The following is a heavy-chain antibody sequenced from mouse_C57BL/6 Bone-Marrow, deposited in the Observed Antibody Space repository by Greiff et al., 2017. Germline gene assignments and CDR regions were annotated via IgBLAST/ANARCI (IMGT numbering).Heavy chain of an antibody. CDR1: GYTFTSYW. J-gene: IGHJ2*01. Sequence: QVQLQQPGAELVKPGASVKLSCKASGYTFTSYWMHWVKQRPGQGLEWIGMIHPNSGSTNYNEKFKSKATLTVDKSSSTAYMQLSSLTSEDSAAYYCAREGLRPYYFDYWGQGTTLTVSS. V-gene: IGHV1-64*01. CDR3: AREGLRPYYFDY. D-gene: IGHD2-4*01. CDR2: IHPNSGST.